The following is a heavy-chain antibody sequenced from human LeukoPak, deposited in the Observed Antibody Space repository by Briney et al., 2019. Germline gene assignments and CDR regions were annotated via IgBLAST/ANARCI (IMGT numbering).Heavy chain of an antibody. Sequence: PGGSLRLSCAASGFTFSSYAMSWVRQAPGKGLEWVSAISGSGGSTYYADSVKGRFTISRDNSKNTLYLQMNSLRAEDTAVYYCAKAVRDGYNYANKGYFDYWGQGTLVTVSS. D-gene: IGHD5-24*01. CDR2: ISGSGGST. J-gene: IGHJ4*02. V-gene: IGHV3-23*01. CDR1: GFTFSSYA. CDR3: AKAVRDGYNYANKGYFDY.